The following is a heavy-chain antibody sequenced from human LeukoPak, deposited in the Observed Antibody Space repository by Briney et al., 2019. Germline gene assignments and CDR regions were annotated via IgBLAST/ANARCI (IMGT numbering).Heavy chain of an antibody. CDR1: GFTFSSYG. D-gene: IGHD6-25*01. J-gene: IGHJ4*02. CDR2: IRYDGSNK. CDR3: ARDSGVDDYFDS. Sequence: PGGSLRLSCAASGFTFSSYGMHWVRQAPGKGLEWVAFIRYDGSNKYYADSVKGRFTISRDNSKNTLYLQMTSLRADDTAIYYCARDSGVDDYFDSWGQGTLVTVSS. V-gene: IGHV3-30*02.